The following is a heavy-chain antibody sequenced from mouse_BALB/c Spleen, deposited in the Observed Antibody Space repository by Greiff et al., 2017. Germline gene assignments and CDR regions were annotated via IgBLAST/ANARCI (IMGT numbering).Heavy chain of an antibody. CDR1: GFTFSSYG. CDR2: ISSGGSYT. Sequence: DVHLVESGGDLVKPGGSLKLSCAASGFTFSSYGMSWVRQTPDKRLEWVATISSGGSYTYYPDSVKGRFTISRDNAKNTLYLQMSSLKSEDTAMYYCARQGGTPYYRYGYAMDYWGQGTSVTVSS. D-gene: IGHD2-14*01. V-gene: IGHV5-6*01. J-gene: IGHJ4*01. CDR3: ARQGGTPYYRYGYAMDY.